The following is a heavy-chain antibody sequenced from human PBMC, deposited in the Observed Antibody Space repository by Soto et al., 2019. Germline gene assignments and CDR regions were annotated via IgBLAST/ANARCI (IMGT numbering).Heavy chain of an antibody. D-gene: IGHD2-2*01. V-gene: IGHV1-18*04. J-gene: IGHJ6*02. CDR1: GYTFTSYG. CDR2: ISAYNGNT. Sequence: GASVKVSCKASGYTFTSYGISWVRQAPGQGLEWMGWISAYNGNTNYAQKLQGRVTMTTDTSTSTAYMELRSLRSDDTAVYYCARLGRTNIVVVPAAMDVWGQGTTVTVS. CDR3: ARLGRTNIVVVPAAMDV.